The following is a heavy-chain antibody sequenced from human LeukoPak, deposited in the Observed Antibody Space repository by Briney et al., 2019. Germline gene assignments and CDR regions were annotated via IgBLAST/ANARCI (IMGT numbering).Heavy chain of an antibody. Sequence: WGSLRLSCAASGFTFSNYWMHWVRQGPGKRLVWVSRINTDGTNADYADSVKGRFTISRDNAQNSLYLQMNSLRAEDTAVYYCARYSNSAGDYWGQGTLVTVSS. D-gene: IGHD6-6*01. V-gene: IGHV3-74*01. CDR2: INTDGTNA. J-gene: IGHJ4*02. CDR3: ARYSNSAGDY. CDR1: GFTFSNYW.